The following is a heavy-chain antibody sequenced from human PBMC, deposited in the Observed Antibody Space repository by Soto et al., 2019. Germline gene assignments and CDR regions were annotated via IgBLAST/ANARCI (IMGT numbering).Heavy chain of an antibody. CDR1: GFTFSSYG. J-gene: IGHJ5*02. CDR2: IWYDGSNK. CDR3: AREALWFGELLSWFDR. V-gene: IGHV3-33*01. D-gene: IGHD3-10*01. Sequence: PGGSLRLSCAASGFTFSSYGMHWVRQAPGKGLEWVAVIWYDGSNKYYADSVKGRFTISRDNSKNTLYLQMNSLRAEDTAVYYCAREALWFGELLSWFDRWGQGTLVTVSS.